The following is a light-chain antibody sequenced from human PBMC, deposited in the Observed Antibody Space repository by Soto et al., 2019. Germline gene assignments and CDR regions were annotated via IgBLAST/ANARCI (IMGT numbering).Light chain of an antibody. CDR2: EVS. Sequence: QSALTQSASVSGSPGQPITISCTGTSSDVGSYNLVSWYQQHPGKAPKLMIYEVSKRPSGVSNRFSGSKSGNTASLTISGLQAEDEADYYCCSYAGSSTYVFGTGTKVNVL. J-gene: IGLJ1*01. CDR1: SSDVGSYNL. V-gene: IGLV2-23*02. CDR3: CSYAGSSTYV.